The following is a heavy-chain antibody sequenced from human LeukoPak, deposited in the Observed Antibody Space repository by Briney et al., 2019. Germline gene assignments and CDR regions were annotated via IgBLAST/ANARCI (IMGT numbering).Heavy chain of an antibody. V-gene: IGHV4-59*08. J-gene: IGHJ4*02. CDR3: ATRGY. Sequence: ETLSLTCTVSGVSISSEYWPWSRQPPGKGLEWIGYIYNSGSNNYTPSLKSRVTISIDTSKNQFSLKLTSVTAADTAVYYCATRGYWGQGTLVTVSS. CDR2: IYNSGSN. D-gene: IGHD3-10*01. CDR1: GVSISSEY.